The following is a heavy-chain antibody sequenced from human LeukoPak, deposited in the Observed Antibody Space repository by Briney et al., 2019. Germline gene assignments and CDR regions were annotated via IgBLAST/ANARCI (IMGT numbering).Heavy chain of an antibody. CDR3: ARDVGDYSNPLPDV. Sequence: SQNLSLTCTVSGGSISSGSYYWSWIRQPAGKGLEWIGRIYISGSTNYNPSLKSRVTMSVDTSKNQFSLKLSSVTAADTAVYYCARDVGDYSNPLPDVWGKGTTVTVSS. V-gene: IGHV4-61*02. CDR2: IYISGST. CDR1: GGSISSGSYY. D-gene: IGHD4-11*01. J-gene: IGHJ6*04.